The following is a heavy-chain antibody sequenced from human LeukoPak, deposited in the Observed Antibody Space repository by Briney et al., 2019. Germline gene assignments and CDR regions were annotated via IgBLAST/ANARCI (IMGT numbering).Heavy chain of an antibody. CDR3: ANEIRPNDY. J-gene: IGHJ4*02. CDR2: ISISGGTT. Sequence: GESLRLSCTASGFAFSNHATSWVRQAPGKGLEWVSSISISGGTTYYADSVKGRFTISRENSKSTLYLQMNSLRADDTAVYYCANEIRPNDYWGQGTLVTVSS. V-gene: IGHV3-23*01. D-gene: IGHD4-17*01. CDR1: GFAFSNHA.